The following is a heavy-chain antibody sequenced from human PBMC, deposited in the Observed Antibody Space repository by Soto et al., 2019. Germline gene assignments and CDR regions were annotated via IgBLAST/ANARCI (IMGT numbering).Heavy chain of an antibody. V-gene: IGHV4-31*03. D-gene: IGHD2-2*01. CDR3: RGVPAASYYYYYGMDV. CDR1: GGSISSGGYY. CDR2: IYYSGST. Sequence: QVQLQESGPGLVKPSQTLSLTCTVSGGSISSGGYYWSWIRQHPGKGLEWIGYIYYSGSTYYNPSLKSRVTISVDTSKNQFSLKLSSVTAADTAVYYCRGVPAASYYYYYGMDVWGQGTTVTVFS. J-gene: IGHJ6*02.